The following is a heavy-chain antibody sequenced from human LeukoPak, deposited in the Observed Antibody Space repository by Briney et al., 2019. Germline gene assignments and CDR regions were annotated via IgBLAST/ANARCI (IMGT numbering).Heavy chain of an antibody. CDR1: GFTFSTFA. J-gene: IGHJ4*02. Sequence: GGSLRLSCEASGFTFSTFAMIWVRQPPGKGLEWVSYISSSGRTIYYSDSVKGRFTVSRDNAKNSLSLQMNSLRPEDTAVYYCARDPIQLWSFDYWGQGTLVTVSS. D-gene: IGHD5-18*01. V-gene: IGHV3-48*04. CDR2: ISSSGRTI. CDR3: ARDPIQLWSFDY.